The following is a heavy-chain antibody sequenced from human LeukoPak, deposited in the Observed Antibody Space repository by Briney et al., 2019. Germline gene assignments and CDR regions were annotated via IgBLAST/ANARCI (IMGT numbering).Heavy chain of an antibody. J-gene: IGHJ5*02. CDR2: ISGSGGST. V-gene: IGHV3-23*01. CDR1: GFTFSSYA. Sequence: GGSLRLSCAASGFTFSSYAMSWVCQAPGKGLEWVSAISGSGGSTYYADSVKGQFTISRDNSKNTLYLQMNSLRAEDTAVYYCAKDADYGDYVAYTNWFDPWGQGTLVTVSS. CDR3: AKDADYGDYVAYTNWFDP. D-gene: IGHD4-17*01.